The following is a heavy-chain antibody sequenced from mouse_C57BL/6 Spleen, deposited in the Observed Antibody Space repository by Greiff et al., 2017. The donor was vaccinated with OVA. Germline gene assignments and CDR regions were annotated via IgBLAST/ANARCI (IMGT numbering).Heavy chain of an antibody. Sequence: VQLVESGAELVKPGASVKISCKASGYAFSSYWMNWVKQRPGKGLEWIGQIYPGDGDTNYNGKFKGKATLTADKSSSTAYMQLSSLTSEDSAVYFCAREYYGSSYYFDYWGQGTTLTVSS. CDR2: IYPGDGDT. CDR1: GYAFSSYW. V-gene: IGHV1-80*01. J-gene: IGHJ2*01. CDR3: AREYYGSSYYFDY. D-gene: IGHD1-1*01.